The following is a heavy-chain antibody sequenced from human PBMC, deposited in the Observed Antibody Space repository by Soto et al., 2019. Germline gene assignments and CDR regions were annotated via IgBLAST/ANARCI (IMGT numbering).Heavy chain of an antibody. Sequence: SETLSLTCTVSGGSISSSSYYWGWIRQPPGKGLEWIGSIYYSGSTYYNPSLKSRVTISVDTSKNQFSLKLSSVTAADTAVYYCARGLRFLEWFPYEYYDAFDIWGQGTMVTVSS. V-gene: IGHV4-39*01. CDR2: IYYSGST. CDR1: GGSISSSSYY. D-gene: IGHD3-3*01. CDR3: ARGLRFLEWFPYEYYDAFDI. J-gene: IGHJ3*02.